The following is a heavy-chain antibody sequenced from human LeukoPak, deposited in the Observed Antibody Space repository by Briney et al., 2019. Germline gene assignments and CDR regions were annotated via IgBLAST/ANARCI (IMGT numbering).Heavy chain of an antibody. CDR3: ARAGRGYSSD. CDR2: INHSGST. D-gene: IGHD3-3*01. V-gene: IGHV4-34*01. CDR1: GGSFSGYY. Sequence: SETLSLTCAVYGGSFSGYYWSWIRQPPGKGLEWIGEINHSGSTNYNPSLKSRVTISVDTSKNQFSLKLSSVTAADTAVYYCARAGRGYSSDWGQGTLVTVSS. J-gene: IGHJ4*02.